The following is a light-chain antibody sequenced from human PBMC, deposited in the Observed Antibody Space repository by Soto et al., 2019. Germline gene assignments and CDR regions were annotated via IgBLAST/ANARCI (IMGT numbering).Light chain of an antibody. J-gene: IGLJ2*01. CDR3: SSYAGNNVLV. CDR2: EVN. CDR1: SSDVGGYNY. V-gene: IGLV2-8*01. Sequence: QSALTQPPSASGSPGQSVTIPCTGTSSDVGGYNYVSWYQQHPGKAPRLMIYEVNKRPSGVPYRFSGSKSGNTASLTVSGLQAGDEAVYYCSSYAGNNVLVFGGGTKHTVL.